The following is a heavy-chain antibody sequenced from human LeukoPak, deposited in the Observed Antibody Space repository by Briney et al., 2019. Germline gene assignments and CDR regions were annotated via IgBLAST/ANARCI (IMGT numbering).Heavy chain of an antibody. CDR2: IYTSGST. D-gene: IGHD6-6*01. CDR3: ARAYSSSSSLDY. J-gene: IGHJ4*02. CDR1: GGSISSGDYY. Sequence: PSETLSLTCTVSGGSISSGDYYWSWIRQPPGKGLEWIGYIYTSGSTNYNPSLKSRVTISVDTSKNQFSLKLSSVTAADTAVYYCARAYSSSSSLDYWGQGTLVTVSS. V-gene: IGHV4-30-4*01.